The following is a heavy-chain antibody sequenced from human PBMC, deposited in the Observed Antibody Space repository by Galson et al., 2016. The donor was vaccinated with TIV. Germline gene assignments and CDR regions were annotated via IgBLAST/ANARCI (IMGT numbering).Heavy chain of an antibody. CDR3: ATVAWFPGLSLDN. Sequence: SVKVSCKVSGNSLNELVIHWVRQAPGKGLEWMGGFDPEVSKTVYAQMLQGRVTMAADTYRDTAYMELGSLRIEDTAVYYCATVAWFPGLSLDNWGQGTLVTVSS. J-gene: IGHJ4*02. CDR2: FDPEVSKT. D-gene: IGHD2/OR15-2a*01. V-gene: IGHV1-24*01. CDR1: GNSLNELV.